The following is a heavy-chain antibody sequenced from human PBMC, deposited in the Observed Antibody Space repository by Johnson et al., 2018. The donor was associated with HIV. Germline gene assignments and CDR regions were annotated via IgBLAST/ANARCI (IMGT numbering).Heavy chain of an antibody. V-gene: IGHV3-11*04. CDR1: GFTFSDYY. Sequence: QVQLVESGGGLVKPGGSLRLSCSASGFTFSDYYMSWIRQAPGKGLEWVSYISSGGGSTIYYADSVKGRFTISRDNSKNTLYLQMNSLRAEDTAVYYCASFAAAGDAFDIWGQGTMVTVSS. J-gene: IGHJ3*02. CDR2: ISSGGGSTI. D-gene: IGHD6-13*01. CDR3: ASFAAAGDAFDI.